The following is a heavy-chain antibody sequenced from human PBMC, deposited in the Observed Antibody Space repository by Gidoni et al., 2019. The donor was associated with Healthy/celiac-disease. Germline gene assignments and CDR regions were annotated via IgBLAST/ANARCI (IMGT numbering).Heavy chain of an antibody. CDR2: ISSSSSYI. V-gene: IGHV3-21*01. J-gene: IGHJ4*02. Sequence: EVQLVESGGGMVKPGGSLRLSCAASGFTFSSYSMNWVCQAQGKGLEWVSSISSSSSYIYYADSVKGRFTITRDNAKNSLYLQMNSLRAEDTAVYYCARDEEQLVAFDYWGQGTLVTVSS. D-gene: IGHD6-6*01. CDR3: ARDEEQLVAFDY. CDR1: GFTFSSYS.